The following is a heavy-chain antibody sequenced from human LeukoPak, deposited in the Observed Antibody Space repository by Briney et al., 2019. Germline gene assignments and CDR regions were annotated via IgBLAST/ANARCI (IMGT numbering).Heavy chain of an antibody. Sequence: PGGSLRLSCAASGFPFNAYWMTWVRQAPGKGLEWVSVIYSGGSTYYADSVKGRFTISRDNSKNTLYLQMNSLRAEDTAVYYCAKVRTYFYHGLDVWGQGTTVTVSS. V-gene: IGHV3-53*01. CDR1: GFPFNAYW. CDR2: IYSGGST. CDR3: AKVRTYFYHGLDV. J-gene: IGHJ6*02. D-gene: IGHD1-14*01.